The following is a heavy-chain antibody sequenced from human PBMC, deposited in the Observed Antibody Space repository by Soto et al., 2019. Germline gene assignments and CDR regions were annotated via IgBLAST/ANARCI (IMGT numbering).Heavy chain of an antibody. CDR3: AREKWELLGEGPYYYYGMDV. CDR1: GFTFSSYW. D-gene: IGHD1-26*01. V-gene: IGHV3-7*05. J-gene: IGHJ6*02. CDR2: IKQEGSEK. Sequence: GGSLRLSCAASGFTFSSYWMSWVRQAPGKRLEWVANIKQEGSEKYYVDSVKGRFTISRDNAKNSLYLQMNSLRAEDTAVYYFAREKWELLGEGPYYYYGMDVWGQGTTVTVSS.